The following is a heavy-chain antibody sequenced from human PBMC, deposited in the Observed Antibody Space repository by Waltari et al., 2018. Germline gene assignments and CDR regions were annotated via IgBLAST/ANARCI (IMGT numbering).Heavy chain of an antibody. Sequence: QMVESGGGLVWPGGSLTLSCAASGFRFRGYYMSWIRQAPGKGLEWVSDISSSGTTILYADSVKGRFTISRDNAKNSLHMEMNNLRAEDTAVYYCARGITSAFDYWGQGSLVTVSS. CDR2: ISSSGTTI. CDR3: ARGITSAFDY. CDR1: GFRFRGYY. V-gene: IGHV3-11*01. D-gene: IGHD1-20*01. J-gene: IGHJ4*02.